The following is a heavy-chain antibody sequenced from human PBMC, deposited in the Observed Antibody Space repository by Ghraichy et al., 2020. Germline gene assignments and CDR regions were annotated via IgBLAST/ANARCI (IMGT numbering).Heavy chain of an antibody. Sequence: GGSLRLSCAASGFTFSSYAMSWVRQAPGKGLEWVSAISGSGGSTYYADSVKGRFTISRDNSKNTLYLQMNSLRAEDTAVYYCSKGGYSVHFWSGSNPDYYYYMDVWGKGTTVTVSS. D-gene: IGHD3-3*02. CDR1: GFTFSSYA. J-gene: IGHJ6*03. CDR2: ISGSGGST. CDR3: SKGGYSVHFWSGSNPDYYYYMDV. V-gene: IGHV3-23*01.